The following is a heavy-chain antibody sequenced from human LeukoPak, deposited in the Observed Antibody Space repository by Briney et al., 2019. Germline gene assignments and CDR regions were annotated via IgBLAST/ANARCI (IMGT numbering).Heavy chain of an antibody. CDR3: ARVGGIKLTDYFFDS. Sequence: GGSLRLSCAASGFTFSTFAMYWVRQAPGKGLEYVSSISSNGGSTYYANSVRGRFTISRDNSKNTLYLQMGSLRAEDMAVYYCARVGGIKLTDYFFDSWDQGTLVTVSS. J-gene: IGHJ5*01. CDR2: ISSNGGST. V-gene: IGHV3-64*01. D-gene: IGHD3-16*01. CDR1: GFTFSTFA.